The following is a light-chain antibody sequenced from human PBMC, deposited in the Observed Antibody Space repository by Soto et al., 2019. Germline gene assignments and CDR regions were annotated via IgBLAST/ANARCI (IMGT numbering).Light chain of an antibody. CDR3: SSYTTGRSGA. CDR2: EVS. V-gene: IGLV2-14*01. CDR1: SSDVGGYNY. Sequence: QSALTQPASVSGSPGQSITISCTGTSSDVGGYNYVSWYQQHPGKAPKLMIYEVSNRPSGISNRFSGSKSGNTASLTISGLQAEDEADYYCSSYTTGRSGAFGGGTKVTVL. J-gene: IGLJ2*01.